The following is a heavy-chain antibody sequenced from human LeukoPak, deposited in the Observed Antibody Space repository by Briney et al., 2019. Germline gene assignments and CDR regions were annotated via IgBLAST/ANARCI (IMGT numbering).Heavy chain of an antibody. D-gene: IGHD2-15*01. J-gene: IGHJ4*02. CDR2: INPNSGGT. Sequence: ASVKVSRKASGYTFTGYYMHWVRQAPGQGLEWMGWINPNSGGTNYAQKFQGRVTMTRDTSISTAYMELSRLRSDDTAVYYCARPVVDCSGGSCSSHFDYWGQGTLVTVSS. V-gene: IGHV1-2*02. CDR1: GYTFTGYY. CDR3: ARPVVDCSGGSCSSHFDY.